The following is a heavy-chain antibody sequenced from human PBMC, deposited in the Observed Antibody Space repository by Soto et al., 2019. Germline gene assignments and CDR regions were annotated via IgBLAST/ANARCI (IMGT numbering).Heavy chain of an antibody. V-gene: IGHV3-23*01. D-gene: IGHD2-15*01. CDR2: SSGTGGST. CDR3: ASRPPYCTGGRCLVSPLDY. J-gene: IGHJ4*02. Sequence: EVQLLESGGGLVQPGGSLRLSCAAFGFTFSSYGMSWVRQAPGKGLEWVSGSSGTGGSTYYADSVKGRFTISRDNSKNTLYLQRNSLRAEDTAVYYCASRPPYCTGGRCLVSPLDYWGQGTLVTVSS. CDR1: GFTFSSYG.